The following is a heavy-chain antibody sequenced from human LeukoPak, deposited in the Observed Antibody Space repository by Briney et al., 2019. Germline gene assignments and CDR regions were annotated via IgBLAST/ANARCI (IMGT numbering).Heavy chain of an antibody. CDR1: GFPVSRNY. Sequence: PGGSLRLSSAASGFPVSRNYMTWVRQAPGKGLEWVSVIYRGGSTYYADSVKGRFTISRDNSKNTLYLQMNSLRAEDTAVYYCARAGATGTNDAFDIWGQGTMVTVSS. D-gene: IGHD1-1*01. CDR3: ARAGATGTNDAFDI. J-gene: IGHJ3*02. CDR2: IYRGGST. V-gene: IGHV3-53*01.